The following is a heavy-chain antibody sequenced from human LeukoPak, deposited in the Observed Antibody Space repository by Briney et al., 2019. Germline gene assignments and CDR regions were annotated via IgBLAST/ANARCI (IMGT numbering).Heavy chain of an antibody. D-gene: IGHD5-12*01. CDR2: INPNSGGA. CDR1: GYTFNGYY. CDR3: ARDRRGYRGYDMN. V-gene: IGHV1-2*06. J-gene: IGHJ4*02. Sequence: ASVKVSCKASGYTFNGYYMHWVRQAPGHGLEWMGRINPNSGGADSAQKFQGRVTLTIDTSINTAYMELSSLRSDDTAVYYCARDRRGYRGYDMNWGQGTLVTVSS.